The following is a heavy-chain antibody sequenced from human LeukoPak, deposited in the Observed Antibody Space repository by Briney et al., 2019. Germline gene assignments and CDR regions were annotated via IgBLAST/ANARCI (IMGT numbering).Heavy chain of an antibody. D-gene: IGHD3-9*01. J-gene: IGHJ4*02. CDR3: GAGYYNIPLYFDY. CDR2: IRYDGSNK. CDR1: GFTFSSYG. V-gene: IGHV3-30*02. Sequence: GGSLRLSCAASGFTFSSYGMHWVRQAPGKGLEWVAFIRYDGSNKYYADSVKGRFTISRDNSKNTLYLQMNSLRAEDTAVYYCGAGYYNIPLYFDYWGQGTLVTVSS.